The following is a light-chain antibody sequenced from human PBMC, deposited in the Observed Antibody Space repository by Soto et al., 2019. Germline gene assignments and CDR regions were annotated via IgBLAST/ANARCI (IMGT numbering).Light chain of an antibody. V-gene: IGKV1-9*01. CDR2: DAS. Sequence: DIQLTQSPSFLSASVGDRVTITCRASQGISNYVAWYQQKPGKAPKLLIYDASTLQSGAPSRFSGSGSGTEFTLTISSLQPEDFATYYCQQLNSYPLTFGQGTKLQI. J-gene: IGKJ2*01. CDR3: QQLNSYPLT. CDR1: QGISNY.